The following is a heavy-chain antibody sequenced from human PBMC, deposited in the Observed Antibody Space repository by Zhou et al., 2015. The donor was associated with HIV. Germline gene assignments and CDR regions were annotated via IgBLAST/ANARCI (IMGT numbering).Heavy chain of an antibody. D-gene: IGHD2-15*01. V-gene: IGHV1-69*01. CDR3: ARSIVVVVAARGDAFDI. CDR1: GGTFSSYA. Sequence: QVQLVQSGAEVKKPGSSVKVSCKASGGTFSSYAISWVRQAPGQGLEWMGGIIPIFGTANYAQKFQGRVTITADESTSTAYMELSSLRSEDTAVYYCARSIVVVVAARGDAFDIWGQGQWSPSLQ. J-gene: IGHJ3*02. CDR2: IIPIFGTA.